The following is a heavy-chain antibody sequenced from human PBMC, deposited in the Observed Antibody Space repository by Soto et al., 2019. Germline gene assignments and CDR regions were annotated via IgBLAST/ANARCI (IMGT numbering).Heavy chain of an antibody. CDR3: ARVYLGPGSYYGVYDH. V-gene: IGHV1-18*04. CDR1: GYTFTSYA. Sequence: ASVKVSCKASGYTFTSYAVSWVRQAPGQGLEWMGWITAHNAHTNYAQKFQGRVTMTTDTPTSTAYMELRSLRSDDTAVYYCARVYLGPGSYYGVYDHWGQGTLVTVSS. J-gene: IGHJ4*02. D-gene: IGHD3-10*01. CDR2: ITAHNAHT.